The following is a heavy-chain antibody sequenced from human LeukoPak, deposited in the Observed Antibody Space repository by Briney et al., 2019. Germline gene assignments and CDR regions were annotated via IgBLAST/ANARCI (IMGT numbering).Heavy chain of an antibody. CDR1: GASIRSHY. CDR3: AREVSGDVGFGY. Sequence: PSETLSLTCTVSGASIRSHYWSWIRQPPGTGLEWIGYSYSSGSPKYNPSLKSRITISVDTSKNQLSLKLTSVTAADTAVYYCAREVSGDVGFGYWGQGTLVTVSS. CDR2: SYSSGSP. V-gene: IGHV4-59*11. J-gene: IGHJ4*02. D-gene: IGHD7-27*01.